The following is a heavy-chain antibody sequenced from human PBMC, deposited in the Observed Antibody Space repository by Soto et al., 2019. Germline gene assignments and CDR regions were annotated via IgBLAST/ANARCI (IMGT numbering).Heavy chain of an antibody. CDR3: ASLTIFGVDTYYYGMDV. CDR1: GGTFSSYA. J-gene: IGHJ6*02. D-gene: IGHD3-3*01. V-gene: IGHV1-69*06. Sequence: ASVKVSCKASGGTFSSYAISWVRQAPGQGLEWMGGIIPIFGTANYAQKFQGRVTITADKSTSTAYMELSSLRSEDTAVYYCASLTIFGVDTYYYGMDVWGQGTTVTVS. CDR2: IIPIFGTA.